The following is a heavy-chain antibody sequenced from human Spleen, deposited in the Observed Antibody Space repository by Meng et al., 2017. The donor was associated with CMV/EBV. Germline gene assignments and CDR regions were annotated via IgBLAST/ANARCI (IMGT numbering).Heavy chain of an antibody. J-gene: IGHJ4*02. CDR2: IYSGGRT. CDR1: GFTVTSNY. D-gene: IGHD3-3*01. V-gene: IGHV3-53*01. CDR3: AKGSGYLGWFFDY. Sequence: GESLKISCAASGFTVTSNYMNWVRQAPGKGLEWVSTIYSGGRTYYADSVKGRFTISRDNSKNTLYLQMNSLRAEDTAVYYCAKGSGYLGWFFDYWGQGTLVTVSS.